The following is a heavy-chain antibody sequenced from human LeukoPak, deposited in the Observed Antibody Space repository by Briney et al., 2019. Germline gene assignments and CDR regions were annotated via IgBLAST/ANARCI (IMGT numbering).Heavy chain of an antibody. D-gene: IGHD6-13*01. Sequence: PSQTLSLTCTVSGGSISSSSYYWAWIRQPPGKGLEWIGSIYYSGSTYYNPSLKSRVTISVDTSKNQFSLKLSSVTAADTAVYYCASIAAAGTFWFDPWGQGTLVTVSS. CDR3: ASIAAAGTFWFDP. CDR2: IYYSGST. J-gene: IGHJ5*02. CDR1: GGSISSSSYY. V-gene: IGHV4-39*01.